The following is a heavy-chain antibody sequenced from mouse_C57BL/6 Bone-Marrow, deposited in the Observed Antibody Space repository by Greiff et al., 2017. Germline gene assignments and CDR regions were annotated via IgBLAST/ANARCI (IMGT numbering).Heavy chain of an antibody. CDR2: IYPTSGRT. D-gene: IGHD4-1*01. Sequence: QVQLQQPGAELVKPGASVKMSCKASGYTFTSYWITWVKQRPGQGLEWIGDIYPTSGRTNYNEKFKSKAILTVDTASNPAYMQLISLTSEDSAVLYCARSGPLGRSFDYWGQGTTLTVSS. CDR3: ARSGPLGRSFDY. CDR1: GYTFTSYW. J-gene: IGHJ2*01. V-gene: IGHV1-55*01.